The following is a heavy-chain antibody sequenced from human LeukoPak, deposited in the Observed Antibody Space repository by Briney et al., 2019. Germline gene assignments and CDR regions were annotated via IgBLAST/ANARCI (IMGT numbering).Heavy chain of an antibody. J-gene: IGHJ4*02. CDR2: ISGSGGTT. D-gene: IGHD3-22*01. Sequence: GGSLRLSCAASGFTFSSYAMSWVRQAPGKGLEWVSGISGSGGTTYYADSVKGRFTISRDNSRNTLYLQVSSLRAEDTAVYYCAKEKDYYDSSGYFDYWGQGTLVTVSS. CDR1: GFTFSSYA. CDR3: AKEKDYYDSSGYFDY. V-gene: IGHV3-23*01.